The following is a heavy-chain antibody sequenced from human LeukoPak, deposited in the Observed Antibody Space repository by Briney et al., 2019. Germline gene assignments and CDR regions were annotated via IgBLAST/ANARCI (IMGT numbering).Heavy chain of an antibody. Sequence: GASVKVSCKASGGTFSSHAISWVRQAPGQGLEWMGGIIPIFGTANYAQKFQGRVTITADKSTSTAYMELSSLRSEDTAVYYCARAGGLQGGYYYYYGMDVWGKGTTVTVSS. CDR1: GGTFSSHA. CDR3: ARAGGLQGGYYYYYGMDV. J-gene: IGHJ6*04. CDR2: IIPIFGTA. V-gene: IGHV1-69*06. D-gene: IGHD2-21*01.